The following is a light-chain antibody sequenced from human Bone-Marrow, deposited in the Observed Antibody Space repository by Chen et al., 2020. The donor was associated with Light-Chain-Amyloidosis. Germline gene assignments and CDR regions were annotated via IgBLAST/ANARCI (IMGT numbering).Light chain of an antibody. CDR1: SSDVGGDNH. J-gene: IGLJ1*01. CDR3: SSYTITNTLV. V-gene: IGLV2-14*01. Sequence: QSALTLPAPVSGSPGPSITISFTGTSSDVGGDNHVSWYQQHPDKAPKLMIYEVTNRPSWVPDRFSGSKSDNTASLTISGLQTEDEADYFCSSYTITNTLVFGSGTRVTVL. CDR2: EVT.